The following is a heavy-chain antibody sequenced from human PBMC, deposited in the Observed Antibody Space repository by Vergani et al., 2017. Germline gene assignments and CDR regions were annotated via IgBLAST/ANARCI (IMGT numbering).Heavy chain of an antibody. D-gene: IGHD6-6*01. J-gene: IGHJ4*02. V-gene: IGHV4-4*07. Sequence: QVQLQESGPGLVQPSETLSLTCIVSGVSISPYSWSWIRQPAGKGLEWVGRIYTSESTNYNPSLKSRVTMSVDTSKNQFSLKLSSVPAADTAVYYCARECSSSVEFLAYWGQGTLVTVSS. CDR2: IYTSEST. CDR1: GVSISPYS. CDR3: ARECSSSVEFLAY.